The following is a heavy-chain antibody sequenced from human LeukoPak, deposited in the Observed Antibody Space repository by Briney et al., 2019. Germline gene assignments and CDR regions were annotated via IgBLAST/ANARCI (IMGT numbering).Heavy chain of an antibody. J-gene: IGHJ4*02. D-gene: IGHD3-22*01. V-gene: IGHV1-24*01. Sequence: ASVKVSCKVSGYTLTELSMHWVRQAPGKGLEWMGGFDPEDGETIYAQKFQGRVTITRNTSISTAYMELSSLRSEDTAVYYCARGNYYDSSGNDYWGQGTLVTVSS. CDR2: FDPEDGET. CDR1: GYTLTELS. CDR3: ARGNYYDSSGNDY.